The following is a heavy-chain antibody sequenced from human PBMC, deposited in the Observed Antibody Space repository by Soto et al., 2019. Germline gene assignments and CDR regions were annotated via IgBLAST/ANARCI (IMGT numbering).Heavy chain of an antibody. CDR1: GGSISSGGYY. V-gene: IGHV4-31*03. D-gene: IGHD3-10*01. CDR2: IYYSGST. CDR3: AGARVRGVIPNDY. Sequence: QVQLQESGPGLVKPSQTLSLTCTVSGGSISSGGYYWSWIRQHPGKGLEWIGYIYYSGSTYYNPYLKSRVTSSVDTSKYQCSLKLSSVTAADTAVYYCAGARVRGVIPNDYWGQGTLVTGS. J-gene: IGHJ4*02.